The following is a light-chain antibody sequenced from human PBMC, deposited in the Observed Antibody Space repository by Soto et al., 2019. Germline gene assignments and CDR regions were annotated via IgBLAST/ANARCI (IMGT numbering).Light chain of an antibody. CDR3: CSYAGSSTLI. Sequence: QSALTQPASVSGSPGQSITISCTGTSSDVGSYNLVSWYQQHPGKAPKLMIYEGSKRPSGVSNRFSGSKSGNTASLTISGLQAEDEADYYCCSYAGSSTLIFVGGTTVTVL. CDR2: EGS. J-gene: IGLJ2*01. CDR1: SSDVGSYNL. V-gene: IGLV2-23*01.